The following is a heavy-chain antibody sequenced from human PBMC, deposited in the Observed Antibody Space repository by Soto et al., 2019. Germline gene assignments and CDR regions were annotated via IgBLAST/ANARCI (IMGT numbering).Heavy chain of an antibody. D-gene: IGHD1-1*01. CDR3: VTHTTGGSVDV. CDR2: IYWDDDT. J-gene: IGHJ3*01. V-gene: IGHV2-5*02. CDR1: GFSLTADGVG. Sequence: QITLKESGPTLVKPTQTLTLTCTFSGFSLTADGVGVGWVRQPPGKALEWLALIYWDDDTRYSPTLKSRLSISKDISKSQVVLTLTDMDPLDAATSFCVTHTTGGSVDVWGQGSRVTVSS.